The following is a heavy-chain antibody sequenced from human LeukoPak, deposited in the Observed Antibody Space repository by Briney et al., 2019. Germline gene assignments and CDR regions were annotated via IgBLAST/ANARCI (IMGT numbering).Heavy chain of an antibody. V-gene: IGHV3-23*01. CDR2: ISGSGGST. Sequence: PGGSLRLSCAASGCTFSSYAMSWVRQAPGKGLEWVSAISGSGGSTYYADSVKGRFTISRDNSKNTLYLQMNSLRAEDTAVYYCAKKYYYDSSGYYRENDYWGQGTLVTVS. CDR3: AKKYYYDSSGYYRENDY. CDR1: GCTFSSYA. J-gene: IGHJ4*02. D-gene: IGHD3-22*01.